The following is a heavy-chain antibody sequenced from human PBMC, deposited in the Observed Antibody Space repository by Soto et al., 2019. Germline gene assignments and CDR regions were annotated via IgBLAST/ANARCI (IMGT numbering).Heavy chain of an antibody. J-gene: IGHJ5*02. D-gene: IGHD3-22*01. Sequence: SETLSLTCAVYGGSFSGYYWSWIRQPPGKGLEWIGEINHSGSTNYNPSVKSRVTISVDTSKNQFSLKLSSVTAADTAVYYCARRITMIVVGATGFDPWGQGTLVTVSS. V-gene: IGHV4-34*01. CDR2: INHSGST. CDR1: GGSFSGYY. CDR3: ARRITMIVVGATGFDP.